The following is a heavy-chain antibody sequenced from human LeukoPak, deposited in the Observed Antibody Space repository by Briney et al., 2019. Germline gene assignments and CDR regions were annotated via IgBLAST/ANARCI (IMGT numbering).Heavy chain of an antibody. D-gene: IGHD4-11*01. V-gene: IGHV3-11*04. CDR1: GFTVSSNY. Sequence: GGSLRLSCAASGFTVSSNYMSWIRQAPGKGLEWISYIRSTGNTIYYADSVKGRFTISRDNSKNTLYLQMNSLRAEDTAVYYCARVGRLQNWFDPWGQGTLVTVSS. CDR3: ARVGRLQNWFDP. CDR2: IRSTGNTI. J-gene: IGHJ5*02.